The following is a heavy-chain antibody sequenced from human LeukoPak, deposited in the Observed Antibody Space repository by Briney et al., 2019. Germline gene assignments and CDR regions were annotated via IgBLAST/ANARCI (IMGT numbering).Heavy chain of an antibody. D-gene: IGHD2-2*02. Sequence: ASVKVSCKASGYTFTGYYMHWVRQAPGQGLEWMGWINPNSGGTNYAQKFQGRVTMTRDTSISTAYMELSRLRPDDTAVYYCARIHCSSTSCYTGYFDYWGRGTLVTVSS. CDR1: GYTFTGYY. J-gene: IGHJ4*02. CDR2: INPNSGGT. CDR3: ARIHCSSTSCYTGYFDY. V-gene: IGHV1-2*02.